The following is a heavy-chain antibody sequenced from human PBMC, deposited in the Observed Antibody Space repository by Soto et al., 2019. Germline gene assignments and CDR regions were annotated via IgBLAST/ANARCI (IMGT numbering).Heavy chain of an antibody. CDR1: GDSVSSNSAA. CDR3: AREFTGNHYYGSVSPRGGYFDY. V-gene: IGHV6-1*01. CDR2: TYYRSKWYN. Sequence: PSQTLSLTCAISGDSVSSNSAAWNWIRQSPSRGLEWLGRTYYRSKWYNDYAVSVKSRITINPDTSKNQFSPQLNSVTPEDTAVYYCAREFTGNHYYGSVSPRGGYFDYWGQGTLVTVSS. J-gene: IGHJ4*02. D-gene: IGHD3-10*01.